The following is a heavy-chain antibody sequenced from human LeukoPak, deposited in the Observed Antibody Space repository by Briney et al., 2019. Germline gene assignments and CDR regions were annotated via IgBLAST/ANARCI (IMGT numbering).Heavy chain of an antibody. CDR3: GKDVPRAGWCGFDS. D-gene: IGHD2-8*01. CDR1: GFTLSNSA. Sequence: GGSLRLSCAASGFTLSNSAMTWVRQAPGKGLEWVSAISGSGSPYYADSVRGRFTISRDNSKNTLYLQMNSLGAEDTAVYYCGKDVPRAGWCGFDSWGQGTRVTVSS. J-gene: IGHJ4*02. V-gene: IGHV3-23*01. CDR2: ISGSGSP.